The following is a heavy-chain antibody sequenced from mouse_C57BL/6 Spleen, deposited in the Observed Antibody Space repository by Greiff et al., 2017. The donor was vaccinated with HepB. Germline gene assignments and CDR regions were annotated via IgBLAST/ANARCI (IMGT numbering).Heavy chain of an antibody. Sequence: VQLQQPGAELVMPGASVKLSCKASGYTFTSYWMHWVKQRPGQGLEWIGEIDPSDSYTNYNQKFKGKSTLTVDKSSSTAYMQLSSLTSEDSAVYYCARTEYFDYWGQGTTLTVSS. V-gene: IGHV1-69*01. J-gene: IGHJ2*01. CDR2: IDPSDSYT. CDR3: ARTEYFDY. CDR1: GYTFTSYW.